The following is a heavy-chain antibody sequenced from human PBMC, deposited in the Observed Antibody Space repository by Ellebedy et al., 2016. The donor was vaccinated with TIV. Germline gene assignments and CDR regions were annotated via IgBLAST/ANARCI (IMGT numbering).Heavy chain of an antibody. D-gene: IGHD1-26*01. CDR2: ISGSSLSK. CDR1: GFTFSGYS. CDR3: ARGELGPTKGAFDY. J-gene: IGHJ4*02. Sequence: GESLKISCAASGFTFSGYSMNWVRQAPGRGLEWVSYISGSSLSKYYADSVKGRFTVSRDTSKNSLYLQMDSLRDEDTAMYYRARGELGPTKGAFDYWGQGTLVTVTS. V-gene: IGHV3-48*02.